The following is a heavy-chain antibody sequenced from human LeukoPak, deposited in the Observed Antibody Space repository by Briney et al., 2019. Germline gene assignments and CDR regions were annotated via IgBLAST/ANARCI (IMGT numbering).Heavy chain of an antibody. Sequence: PSETLSLTCTVSGGSISSGGYYWSWIRQPPGKGLEWIGYIYHSGSTYYNPSLKSRVTISVDRSKNQFSLKLSSVTAADTAVYYCARGCLFSSAWPYFDYWGQGTLVTVSS. V-gene: IGHV4-30-2*01. J-gene: IGHJ4*02. CDR3: ARGCLFSSAWPYFDY. D-gene: IGHD6-19*01. CDR2: IYHSGST. CDR1: GGSISSGGYY.